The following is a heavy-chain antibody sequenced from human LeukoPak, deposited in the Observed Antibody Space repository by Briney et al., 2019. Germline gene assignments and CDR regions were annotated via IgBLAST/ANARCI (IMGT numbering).Heavy chain of an antibody. J-gene: IGHJ5*02. CDR3: ARETGYCSSTSCLNWFDP. CDR1: GGSISSYY. V-gene: IGHV4-59*01. CDR2: IYYSGST. D-gene: IGHD2-2*01. Sequence: SETLSLTCTVSGGSISSYYWSWIRQPPGKGLEWIGYIYYSGSTNYNPSLKSRVTISVDTSKNQSSLKLSSVTAADTAVYYCARETGYCSSTSCLNWFDPWGQGTLVTVSS.